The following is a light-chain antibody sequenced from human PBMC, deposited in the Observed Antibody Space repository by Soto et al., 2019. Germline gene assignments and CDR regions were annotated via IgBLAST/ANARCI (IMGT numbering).Light chain of an antibody. CDR1: SSDVGGYNY. CDR2: DVS. J-gene: IGLJ2*01. Sequence: QSVLTQPASVSGSPGQSITISCTGTSSDVGGYNYVSWYQQHPGKAPKLMIYDVSNRPSWVSNRFSGSKSGNTAALTISGLQAEDEADYYCSSDTSSSTLVVFGGGTKLTVL. CDR3: SSDTSSSTLVV. V-gene: IGLV2-14*01.